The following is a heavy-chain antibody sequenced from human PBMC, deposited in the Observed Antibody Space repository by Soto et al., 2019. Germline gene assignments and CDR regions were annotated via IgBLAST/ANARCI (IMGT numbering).Heavy chain of an antibody. V-gene: IGHV1-8*01. CDR3: TRDGKVWGSAWSDP. CDR1: GYTFTSYD. CDR2: MNPNSGNT. Sequence: QVQLVQSGAEVKKPGASVKVSCKASGYTFTSYDINWVRQATGQGLEWMGWMNPNSGNTGYAQKFQGRVTMTRNTSISTAYMELSSLRSEDTAVYYCTRDGKVWGSAWSDPWGQGTLVTVSS. J-gene: IGHJ5*02. D-gene: IGHD3-16*01.